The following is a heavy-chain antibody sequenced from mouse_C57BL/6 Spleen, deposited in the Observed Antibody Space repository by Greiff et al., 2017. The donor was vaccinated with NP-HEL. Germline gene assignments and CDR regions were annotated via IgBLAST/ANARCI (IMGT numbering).Heavy chain of an antibody. Sequence: QVHVKQSGAELVKPGASVKISCKASGYAFSSYWMNWVKQRPGKGLEWIGQIYPGDGDTNYNGKFKGKATLTADKSSSTAYMQLSSLTSEDSAVYFCARRGPDYFDYWGQGTTLTVSS. J-gene: IGHJ2*01. CDR2: IYPGDGDT. CDR1: GYAFSSYW. CDR3: ARRGPDYFDY. V-gene: IGHV1-80*01.